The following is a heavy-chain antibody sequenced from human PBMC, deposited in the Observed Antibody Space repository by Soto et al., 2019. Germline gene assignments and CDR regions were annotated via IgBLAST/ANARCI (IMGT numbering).Heavy chain of an antibody. D-gene: IGHD3-10*01. V-gene: IGHV3-23*01. Sequence: EVQLLESGGGLVQPGGSLILSCAASGFTFSSYAMNWVRQAPGKGLEWVSSISGSGGNTYYADSVKGRFTISRDISKTTLYLQMNSLRAEDTAVYYCAKGQVSLWFGECMDVWGQGTTVTVSS. J-gene: IGHJ6*02. CDR1: GFTFSSYA. CDR3: AKGQVSLWFGECMDV. CDR2: ISGSGGNT.